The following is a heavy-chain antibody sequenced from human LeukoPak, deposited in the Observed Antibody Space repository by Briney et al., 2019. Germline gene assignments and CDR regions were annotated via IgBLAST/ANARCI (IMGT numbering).Heavy chain of an antibody. V-gene: IGHV1-8*01. Sequence: SVKLSCKASGYIFTTFDINWVRQATAQGLEWMGLMNPNTVSTPYAQKFPSRVTTTRNTTISTAHMELSSLRSDDKAGDHCVRWGSYESHGFDYWGQGTLVTVSS. CDR2: MNPNTVST. CDR1: GYIFTTFD. CDR3: VRWGSYESHGFDY. J-gene: IGHJ4*02. D-gene: IGHD3-16*01.